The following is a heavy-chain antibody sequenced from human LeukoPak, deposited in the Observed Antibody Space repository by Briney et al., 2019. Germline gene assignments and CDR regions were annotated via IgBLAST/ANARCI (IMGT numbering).Heavy chain of an antibody. CDR1: GFTVSSNF. CDR3: ARDTEVGGTVALGFDY. CDR2: IYSGGNT. Sequence: GSLRLSCAASGFTVSSNFISWVRQAPGKGLEWVSLIYSGGNTYYADSVKGRFTISRDNSKNTLYLQMSGLRAEDTAVYYCARDTEVGGTVALGFDYWGQGTLVTVSS. V-gene: IGHV3-53*01. J-gene: IGHJ4*02. D-gene: IGHD1-26*01.